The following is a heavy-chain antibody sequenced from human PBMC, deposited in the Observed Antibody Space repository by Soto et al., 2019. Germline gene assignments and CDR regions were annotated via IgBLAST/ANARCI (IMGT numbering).Heavy chain of an antibody. D-gene: IGHD6-19*01. V-gene: IGHV4-61*01. Sequence: QVQLQESGPGLVKPSETLSLTCTVSGGSVSSGSYYWSWIRQPPGKGLEWIGYIYYSGSTNYNPPLKSRVTVSVDTSKNQFSLKLSSVTAADTAVYYCARDGSSGWNHDYFDYWGQGTLVTVSS. CDR3: ARDGSSGWNHDYFDY. CDR1: GGSVSSGSYY. J-gene: IGHJ4*02. CDR2: IYYSGST.